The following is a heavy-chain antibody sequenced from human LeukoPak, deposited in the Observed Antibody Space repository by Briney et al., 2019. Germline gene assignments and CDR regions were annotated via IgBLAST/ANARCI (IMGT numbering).Heavy chain of an antibody. D-gene: IGHD3-22*01. CDR2: IYYSGST. CDR1: GGSISSYY. J-gene: IGHJ6*03. Sequence: SETLSLTCTVSGGSISSYYWSWIRQPPGKGLEWIGYIYYSGSTNYNPSLKSRVTISVDTSKNQFSLKLSSVTAADTAVYYCARVGRYYDSSGYSTYYYYYMDVWGKGTTVTISS. CDR3: ARVGRYYDSSGYSTYYYYYMDV. V-gene: IGHV4-59*01.